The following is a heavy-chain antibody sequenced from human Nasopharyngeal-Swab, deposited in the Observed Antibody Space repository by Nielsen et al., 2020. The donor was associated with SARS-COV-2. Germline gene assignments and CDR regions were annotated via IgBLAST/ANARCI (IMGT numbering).Heavy chain of an antibody. J-gene: IGHJ5*01. D-gene: IGHD5-18*01. V-gene: IGHV4-59*01. CDR1: GGSMTSYF. CDR3: ARGDTVLNMDS. Sequence: SETLSLTCTVSGGSMTSYFWSWIRQPPGKGLGWIGDISYSGGTNYNPSLKSRVTISVDTSKKQFSLNLSSVTAADTAVYYCARGDTVLNMDSWGQGTLVTVSS. CDR2: ISYSGGT.